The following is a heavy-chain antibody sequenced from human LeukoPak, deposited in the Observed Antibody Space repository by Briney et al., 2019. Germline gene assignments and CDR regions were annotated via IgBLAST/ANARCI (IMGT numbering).Heavy chain of an antibody. CDR3: ARTLYCGGGSCSSVY. J-gene: IGHJ4*02. CDR1: DYSISSGYY. Sequence: SESLSLTCIVSDYSISSGYYWAWIRQFPGKGLEWIGSLYHSGSTYYNPSLKSRVTMLVDTSKNLFSLDLKYVTAADTAVYYCARTLYCGGGSCSSVYWGQXTLITVSS. V-gene: IGHV4-38-2*02. D-gene: IGHD2-15*01. CDR2: LYHSGST.